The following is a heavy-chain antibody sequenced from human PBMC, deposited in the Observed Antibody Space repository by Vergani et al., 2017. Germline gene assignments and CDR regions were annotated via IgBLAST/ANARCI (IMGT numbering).Heavy chain of an antibody. V-gene: IGHV5-51*03. CDR1: GYSFTSYW. J-gene: IGHJ3*02. Sequence: EVQLVQSGAEVKTPGESLKISCKVSGYSFTSYWIGWVRQMPGKGLEWMGISYPGDSDTRYSPSFQGQVTISADKSIRTAYLQWSTLKASDTAMYYCASGGIHYDFWSGYFGAFDIWGQGTMVTVSS. CDR3: ASGGIHYDFWSGYFGAFDI. D-gene: IGHD3-3*01. CDR2: SYPGDSDT.